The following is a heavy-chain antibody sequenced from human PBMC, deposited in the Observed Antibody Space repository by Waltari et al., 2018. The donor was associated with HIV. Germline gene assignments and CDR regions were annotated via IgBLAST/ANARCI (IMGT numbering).Heavy chain of an antibody. CDR3: ARQPAPDSTWFQIYFDY. J-gene: IGHJ4*02. CDR1: AFSLSRGPF. D-gene: IGHD6-13*01. Sequence: QVQLQESGPGLVNPSDTLTLTCAVSAFSLSRGPFWGWIRKSPGKGLEWIGSVFHSGSTFYKPSFKSRVSISVDTSKNQFSLKLTSVTAADTAVYYCARQPAPDSTWFQIYFDYWGQGTVVTVSS. V-gene: IGHV4-38-2*01. CDR2: VFHSGST.